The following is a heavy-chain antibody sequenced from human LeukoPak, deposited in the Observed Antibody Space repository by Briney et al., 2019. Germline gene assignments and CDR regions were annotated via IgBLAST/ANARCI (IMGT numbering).Heavy chain of an antibody. J-gene: IGHJ6*03. D-gene: IGHD2-2*01. V-gene: IGHV5-51*01. CDR2: IYPGDSDT. CDR1: GYSFTSYW. CDR3: ARIGGGGKDIVVVPAAPMDV. Sequence: GESLKISCKGSGYSFTSYWIGWVRQMPGKGLEWMGIIYPGDSDTRYSPSFQGQVTISADKSISTAYLQWSSLKASDTAMYYCARIGGGGKDIVVVPAAPMDVWGKGTTVTVSS.